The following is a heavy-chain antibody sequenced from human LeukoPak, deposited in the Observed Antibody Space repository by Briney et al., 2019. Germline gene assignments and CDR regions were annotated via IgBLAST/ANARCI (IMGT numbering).Heavy chain of an antibody. CDR2: ISGSGSST. CDR3: AKVIGARPFDP. V-gene: IGHV3-23*01. D-gene: IGHD6-6*01. CDR1: GFTFSSFA. Sequence: PGGSLRLSCTASGFTFSSFAMTWVRQAPGKGLEWVSVISGSGSSTYYADSVKGRFTTSRDNSKNTVYLQVNSLRVEDTAIYYCAKVIGARPFDPWGQGTLVTVSS. J-gene: IGHJ5*02.